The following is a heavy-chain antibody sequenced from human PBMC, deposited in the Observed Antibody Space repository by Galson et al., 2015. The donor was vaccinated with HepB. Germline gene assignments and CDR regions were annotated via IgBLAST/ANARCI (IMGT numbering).Heavy chain of an antibody. CDR2: IIPIFGSA. Sequence: SVKVSCKASGGTFSSYAISWVRQAPGQGLEWMGGIIPIFGSANYAQKFQGRVTITADESTSTAYMELSSLRSEDTAVYYCARGGAVAGRGGWFDPWGQGTLVTVSS. D-gene: IGHD6-19*01. V-gene: IGHV1-69*13. CDR3: ARGGAVAGRGGWFDP. CDR1: GGTFSSYA. J-gene: IGHJ5*02.